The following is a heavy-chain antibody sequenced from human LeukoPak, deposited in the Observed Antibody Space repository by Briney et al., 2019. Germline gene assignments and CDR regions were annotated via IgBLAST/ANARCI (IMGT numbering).Heavy chain of an antibody. J-gene: IGHJ4*02. CDR2: ITATSRHI. V-gene: IGHV3-21*04. CDR1: GVTFSGYS. CDR3: AKDARYCSSTSCYQYFDY. D-gene: IGHD2-2*01. Sequence: PGGSLRLSCAAPGVTFSGYSVNWVRQAPGKGLEWVSAITATSRHIYYADSVKGRFTISRDNAKNSLYLQMNSLRAEDTAVYYCAKDARYCSSTSCYQYFDYWGQGTLVTVSS.